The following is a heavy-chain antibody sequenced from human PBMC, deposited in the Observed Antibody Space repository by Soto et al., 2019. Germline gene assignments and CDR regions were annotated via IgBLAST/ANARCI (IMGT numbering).Heavy chain of an antibody. J-gene: IGHJ2*01. D-gene: IGHD3-22*01. V-gene: IGHV3-23*01. CDR1: GFTFSSYA. CDR3: AADSSGLSPFGYFDL. CDR2: ISGSGGST. Sequence: EVQLLESGGGLVHPGGSLRLSCAASGFTFSSYAMSWVRQAPGKGLEWVSAISGSGGSTYYADSVKGRFTISRDNSKNTLYLQMNSLRAEDTAVYYCAADSSGLSPFGYFDLWGRGTLVTVSS.